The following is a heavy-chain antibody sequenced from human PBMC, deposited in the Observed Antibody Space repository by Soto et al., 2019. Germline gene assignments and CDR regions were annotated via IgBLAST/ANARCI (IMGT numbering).Heavy chain of an antibody. D-gene: IGHD3-3*02. CDR3: ASSSPHFWSGSDAFDI. CDR2: IYYSGST. Sequence: PSETLSLTCTVSGCSISSYYWSWIRQPPGKGLEWIGYIYYSGSTNYNPSLKSRVTISVDTSKNQFSLKLSSVSAAVTAVYYCASSSPHFWSGSDAFDIWGQGTMVTVSS. J-gene: IGHJ3*02. V-gene: IGHV4-59*01. CDR1: GCSISSYY.